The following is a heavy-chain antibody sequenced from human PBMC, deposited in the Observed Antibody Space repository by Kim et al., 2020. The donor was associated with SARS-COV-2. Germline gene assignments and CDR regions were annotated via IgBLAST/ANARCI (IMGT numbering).Heavy chain of an antibody. CDR3: ASRVIQLWLQGFDY. D-gene: IGHD5-18*01. CDR1: GGSISSSNW. CDR2: IYHSGST. J-gene: IGHJ4*02. V-gene: IGHV4-4*02. Sequence: SETLSLTCAVSGGSISSSNWWSWVRQPPGKGLEWIGEIYHSGSTNYNPSLKSRVTISVDKSKNQFSLKLSSVTAADTAVYYCASRVIQLWLQGFDYWGQGTLVTVSS.